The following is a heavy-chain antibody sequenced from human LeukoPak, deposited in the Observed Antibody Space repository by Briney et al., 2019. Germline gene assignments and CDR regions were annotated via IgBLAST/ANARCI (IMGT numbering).Heavy chain of an antibody. CDR3: AKTAQGSFDY. CDR1: GFTFSSYG. CDR2: ISYDGSNK. J-gene: IGHJ4*02. Sequence: GGSLRLSCAASGFTFSSYGMHWVRQAPGKGLEWVAVISYDGSNKYYADSVKGRFTISRDNSKNTLYLQMNSLRPEDTAVYYCAKTAQGSFDYWGQGTLVTVSS. D-gene: IGHD3-10*01. V-gene: IGHV3-30*18.